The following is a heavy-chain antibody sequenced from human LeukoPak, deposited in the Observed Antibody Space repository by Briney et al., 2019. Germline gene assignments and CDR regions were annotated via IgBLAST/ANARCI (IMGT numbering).Heavy chain of an antibody. CDR2: IIPILGIA. V-gene: IGHV1-69*04. CDR1: GGTFSSYA. CDR3: ARDADYGMDV. D-gene: IGHD6-13*01. J-gene: IGHJ6*02. Sequence: ASVKVSCKASGGTFSSYAISWVRQAPGQGLEWMGRIIPILGIANYAQKFQGRVTITADKSTSTAYMELSSLGSEDTAVYYCARDADYGMDVWGQGTTVTVSS.